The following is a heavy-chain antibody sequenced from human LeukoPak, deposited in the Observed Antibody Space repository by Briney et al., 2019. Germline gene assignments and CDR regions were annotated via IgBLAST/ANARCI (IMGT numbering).Heavy chain of an antibody. CDR2: LNSGGSNT. CDR1: GFTFSNYA. D-gene: IGHD1-26*01. CDR3: AKDHAQRGGREGY. V-gene: IGHV3-23*01. Sequence: PGGSLRLSCAASGFTFSNYAMSWGRQAPGKGLEWVSALNSGGSNTYYADSVRGRFTISRDNSKNTLYLQMNSLRVEDTAIYYCAKDHAQRGGREGYWGQGTLVTVS. J-gene: IGHJ4*02.